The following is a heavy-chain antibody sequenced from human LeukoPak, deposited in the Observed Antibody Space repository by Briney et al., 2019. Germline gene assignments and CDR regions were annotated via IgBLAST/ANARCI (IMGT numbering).Heavy chain of an antibody. CDR2: IYPGDSDT. V-gene: IGHV5-51*01. D-gene: IGHD1-14*01. CDR1: GYRFTNYW. Sequence: GESLKISCKGSGYRFTNYWIGWVRQMPGKGLESVGIIYPGDSDTRYSPSFQGQVTISADKSISTAYLQWSSLKASDTAMYYCARPWGVTPYYFDYWGQGTLVTVSS. CDR3: ARPWGVTPYYFDY. J-gene: IGHJ4*02.